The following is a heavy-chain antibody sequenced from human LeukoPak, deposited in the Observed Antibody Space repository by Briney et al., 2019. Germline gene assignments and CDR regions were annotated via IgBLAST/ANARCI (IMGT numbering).Heavy chain of an antibody. CDR3: ARDLELRGIYGMDV. J-gene: IGHJ6*02. CDR2: IIPILGIA. V-gene: IGHV1-69*04. D-gene: IGHD1-7*01. CDR1: GGTFSSYA. Sequence: SVKVSCKASGGTFSSYAISWVRQAPGQGLEWMGRIIPILGIANYAQKFQGRVTITADKSTSTAYMELSSLRSEDTAVYYCARDLELRGIYGMDVWGQGATVTVSS.